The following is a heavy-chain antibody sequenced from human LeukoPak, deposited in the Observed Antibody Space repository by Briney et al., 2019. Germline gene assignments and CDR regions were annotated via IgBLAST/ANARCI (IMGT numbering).Heavy chain of an antibody. CDR3: ASRGGAY. CDR1: GGSFSGYY. J-gene: IGHJ4*02. V-gene: IGHV4-34*01. D-gene: IGHD3-16*01. Sequence: SVTLSLTCAVYGGSFSGYYWGWLRQPPGKGLEWIGEINHSGSTNYNPSLKSRVTISVDTSKNQFSLKLSSVTAADTAVYYCASRGGAYWGQGTLVTVSS. CDR2: INHSGST.